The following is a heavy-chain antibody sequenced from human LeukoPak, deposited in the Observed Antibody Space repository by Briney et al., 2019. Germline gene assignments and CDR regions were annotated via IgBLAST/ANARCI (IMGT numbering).Heavy chain of an antibody. CDR2: IYYSGST. CDR3: ARHAIYDSSGYYSLYFDY. CDR1: GGSISSYY. J-gene: IGHJ4*02. D-gene: IGHD3-22*01. Sequence: SETLSLTCTVSGGSISSYYWSWIRQPPGKGLEWIGYIYYSGSTNYNPSLKSRVTISVDTSKNQFSLKLSSVTAADTAVYYCARHAIYDSSGYYSLYFDYWGQGTLVTVSS. V-gene: IGHV4-59*08.